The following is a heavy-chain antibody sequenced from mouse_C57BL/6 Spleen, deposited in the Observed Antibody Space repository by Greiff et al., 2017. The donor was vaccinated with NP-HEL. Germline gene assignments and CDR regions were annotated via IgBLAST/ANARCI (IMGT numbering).Heavy chain of an antibody. D-gene: IGHD2-4*01. CDR2: INPSSGYT. J-gene: IGHJ3*01. V-gene: IGHV1-7*01. CDR3: ERDAGNYDYVGGFAY. CDR1: GYTFTSYW. Sequence: VQLQQSGAELAKPGASVKLSCKASGYTFTSYWMHWVKQRPGQGLEWIGYINPSSGYTKYNQKFKDKATLTADKSSSTAYMQLRSLTYEESAVYYHERDAGNYDYVGGFAYWGQGTLVTVSA.